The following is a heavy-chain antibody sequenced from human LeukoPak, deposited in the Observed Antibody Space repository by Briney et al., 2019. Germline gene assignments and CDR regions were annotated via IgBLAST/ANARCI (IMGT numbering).Heavy chain of an antibody. V-gene: IGHV4-34*01. CDR1: GGSFSGYY. D-gene: IGHD3-10*01. CDR3: ARERGDTMVRGVNGLDY. J-gene: IGHJ4*02. CDR2: INHSGST. Sequence: SETLSLTCAVYGGSFSGYYWSWIRQPPGKGLEWIGEINHSGSTNYNPSLKSRVTISVDTSKNQFPLKLSSVTAADTAVYYCARERGDTMVRGVNGLDYWGQGTLVTVSS.